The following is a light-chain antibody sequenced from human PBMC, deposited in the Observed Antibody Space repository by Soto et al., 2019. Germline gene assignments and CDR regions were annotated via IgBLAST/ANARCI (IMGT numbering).Light chain of an antibody. J-gene: IGKJ3*01. CDR3: QQYGASPFN. CDR2: GAS. V-gene: IGKV3-20*01. CDR1: QSVIGTY. Sequence: EIVLTQSPGTLSLSPGERANLSCRASQSVIGTYLAWYQQRPGQAPKVLIDGASSSAAGIPDRFSGSGSGTDFTLTISRLEPEEFAVYYCQQYGASPFNFGPGTKVDI.